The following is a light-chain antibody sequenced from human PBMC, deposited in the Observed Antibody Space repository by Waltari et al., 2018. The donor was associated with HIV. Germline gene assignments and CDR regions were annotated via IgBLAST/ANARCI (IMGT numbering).Light chain of an antibody. Sequence: VVTHAPSLTVYPGGTLILTCGSSEGAVTTNNYAYWSQQKPGQAPTTLIQDTTQLHDCTPARFSGFLLGDKSALTLSEALSEDEGVYFCLLFCGATRVFGGGTMVTVL. CDR3: LLFCGATRV. V-gene: IGLV7-46*01. CDR2: DTT. CDR1: EGAVTTNNY. J-gene: IGLJ2*01.